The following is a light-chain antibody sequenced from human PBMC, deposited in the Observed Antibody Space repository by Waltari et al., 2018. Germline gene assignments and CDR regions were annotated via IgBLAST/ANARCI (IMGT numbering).Light chain of an antibody. V-gene: IGKV3-20*01. J-gene: IGKJ1*01. CDR3: HRYDYVWT. CDR2: RAS. Sequence: VLTQSPGTLSLSPGDRAILSCTASESVTTNYLAWFPPRPGQAPRLLIYRASIRAAGVPDRFSGSGSGTDFSLTIRRLEPEDFAMYYCHRYDYVWTFGQGTKVEI. CDR1: ESVTTNY.